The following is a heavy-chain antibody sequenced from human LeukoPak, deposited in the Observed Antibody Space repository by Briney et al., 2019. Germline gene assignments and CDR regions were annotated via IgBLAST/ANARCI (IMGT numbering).Heavy chain of an antibody. D-gene: IGHD6-13*01. CDR2: MNRNSGNT. J-gene: IGHJ6*03. Sequence: ASVKVSCKASGYTFTSYDINWVRQATGQGLEWMGWMNRNSGNTGYAQKFQGRVTITRNTSISTAYMELSSLRSEDTAVYYCARGRSSSWYDSYYYYYMDVWGKGTTVTISS. CDR1: GYTFTSYD. CDR3: ARGRSSSWYDSYYYYYMDV. V-gene: IGHV1-8*03.